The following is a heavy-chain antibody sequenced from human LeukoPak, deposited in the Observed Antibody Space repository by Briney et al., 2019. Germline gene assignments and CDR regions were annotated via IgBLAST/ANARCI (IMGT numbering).Heavy chain of an antibody. V-gene: IGHV1-18*01. CDR2: ISAYNGNT. D-gene: IGHD2-15*01. J-gene: IGHJ5*02. CDR1: GYTFTSYG. CDR3: AREVVVAANLVVRWFDP. Sequence: ASVKVSSKASGYTFTSYGISWVRQAPGQGLEWVGWISAYNGNTNYAQKLQGRVTMTTDTSTSTAYMDLRSLRSDDTAVYYCAREVVVAANLVVRWFDPWGQGTLVTVSS.